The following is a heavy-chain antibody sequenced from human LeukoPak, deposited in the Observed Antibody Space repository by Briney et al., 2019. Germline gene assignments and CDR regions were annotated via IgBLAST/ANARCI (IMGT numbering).Heavy chain of an antibody. CDR2: IYYSGST. D-gene: IGHD6-13*01. V-gene: IGHV4-59*01. CDR1: VGSISSYY. J-gene: IGHJ4*02. CDR3: ARLYSSSLGRVFDY. Sequence: SETLSLTCTVSVGSISSYYWSWVRQPPGKGLEWIGYIYYSGSTNYSPSLKSRDTISVDTSKNQFSLKLSSVTAADTAVYYCARLYSSSLGRVFDYWGQGTLVTVSS.